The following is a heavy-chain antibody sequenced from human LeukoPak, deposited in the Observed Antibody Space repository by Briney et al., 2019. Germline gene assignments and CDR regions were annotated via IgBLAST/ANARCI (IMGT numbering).Heavy chain of an antibody. CDR3: ARVRGRPIRAAEYYFDY. V-gene: IGHV3-48*01. Sequence: GSLRLSCAASGFTFSSYSMNWVRQAPGKGLEWVSYISSSSSTIYYADSVKGRFTISRDNAKNSLYLQMNSLRAEDTAVYYCARVRGRPIRAAEYYFDYWGQGTLVTVS. CDR1: GFTFSSYS. CDR2: ISSSSSTI. J-gene: IGHJ4*02. D-gene: IGHD6-13*01.